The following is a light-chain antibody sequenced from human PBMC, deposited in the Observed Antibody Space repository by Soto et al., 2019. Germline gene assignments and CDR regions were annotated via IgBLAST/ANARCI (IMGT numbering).Light chain of an antibody. V-gene: IGKV3-20*01. Sequence: EIVMTQSPATLSVSPGERATLSCRASQSVGSDLAWYQQKPGQAPRLVIYGASNRATGIPDRFSGSGSGTDFTLTISRLEPEDFAVYYCQQYGSSGTFGQGTRLEIK. CDR2: GAS. J-gene: IGKJ5*01. CDR1: QSVGSD. CDR3: QQYGSSGT.